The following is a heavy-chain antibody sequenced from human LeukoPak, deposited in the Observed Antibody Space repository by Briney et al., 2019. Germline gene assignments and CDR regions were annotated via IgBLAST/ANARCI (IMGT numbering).Heavy chain of an antibody. D-gene: IGHD3-16*01. CDR3: ARGGGLDV. V-gene: IGHV3-7*03. Sequence: RQAPGKGLEWVASINHNGNVNYYVDSVKGRFTISRDNAKNSLYLQMSNLRAEDTAVYFCARGGGLDVWGQGATVTVSS. J-gene: IGHJ6*02. CDR2: INHNGNVN.